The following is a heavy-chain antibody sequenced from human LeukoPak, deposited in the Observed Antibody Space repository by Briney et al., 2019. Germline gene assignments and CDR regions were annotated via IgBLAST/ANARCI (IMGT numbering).Heavy chain of an antibody. Sequence: SETLSLTCTVSGYSISSGYYWGWIRQPPGKGLEWIGSIYHSGGTYYNPSLKSRVTISVDTSKNQFSLKLSSVTAADTAVYYCARDLYCSGGSCYRWFDPWGQGTLVTVSS. CDR1: GYSISSGYY. CDR2: IYHSGGT. CDR3: ARDLYCSGGSCYRWFDP. J-gene: IGHJ5*02. V-gene: IGHV4-38-2*02. D-gene: IGHD2-15*01.